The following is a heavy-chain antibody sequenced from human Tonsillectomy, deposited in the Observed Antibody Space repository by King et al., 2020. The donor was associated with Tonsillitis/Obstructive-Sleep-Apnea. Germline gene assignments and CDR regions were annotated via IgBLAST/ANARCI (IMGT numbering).Heavy chain of an antibody. J-gene: IGHJ4*02. CDR3: ARGAFVAAAGPYFDY. CDR2: FIPIFRTT. V-gene: IGHV1-69*01. CDR1: GGTSRRSA. Sequence: QVQLVQSGAEVKKPGSSVKVSCKASGGTSRRSAITWVRQAPGQGLEWMGGFIPIFRTTNKAQKFQGRVTITADESTNTTYMELSSLTSEDTAVYYCARGAFVAAAGPYFDYWGQGTLVTVSA. D-gene: IGHD6-13*01.